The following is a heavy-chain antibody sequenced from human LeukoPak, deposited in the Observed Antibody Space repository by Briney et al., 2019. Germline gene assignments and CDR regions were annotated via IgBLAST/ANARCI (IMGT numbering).Heavy chain of an antibody. CDR1: GFTVSSNY. Sequence: PGGSLRLSCAASGFTVSSNYMSWVRQAPGKGLEWVSAISGSGGSTYYADSVKGRFTISRDKSKSSLYLQMNNLRPEDTALYYCTKDINSGIFYNTYMDVWGKGTPVTVSS. CDR3: TKDINSGIFYNTYMDV. V-gene: IGHV3-23*01. J-gene: IGHJ6*03. CDR2: ISGSGGST. D-gene: IGHD3-10*01.